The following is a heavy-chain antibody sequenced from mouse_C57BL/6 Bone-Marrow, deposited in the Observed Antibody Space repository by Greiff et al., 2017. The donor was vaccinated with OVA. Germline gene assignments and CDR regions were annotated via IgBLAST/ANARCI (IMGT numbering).Heavy chain of an antibody. CDR3: ARTSFDY. J-gene: IGHJ2*01. V-gene: IGHV1-26*01. CDR2: INPNNGGT. CDR1: GYTFTDYY. Sequence: EVQLQQSGPELVKPGASVKISCKASGYTFTDYYMNWVKQSHGKSLEWIGDINPNNGGTSYNQKFKGKATLTVDKSSSTAYMALRSLTSEYSAVYYCARTSFDYWGQGTTLTVSS.